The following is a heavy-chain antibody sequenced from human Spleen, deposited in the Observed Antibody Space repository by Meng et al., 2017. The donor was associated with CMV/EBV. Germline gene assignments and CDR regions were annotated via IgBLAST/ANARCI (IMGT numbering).Heavy chain of an antibody. CDR2: IYHTGST. D-gene: IGHD1/OR15-1a*01. V-gene: IGHV4-39*07. CDR1: RGSISSSSFY. J-gene: IGHJ4*02. CDR3: AMNNNYIPPHS. Sequence: SETLSLTCTVSRGSISSSSFYWGWIRQPPGKGLEWIGSIYHTGSTYYNPSLKSRATISVDTSKNQFSLKLSSVTAADTAMYYCAMNNNYIPPHSWGRGTLVTVSS.